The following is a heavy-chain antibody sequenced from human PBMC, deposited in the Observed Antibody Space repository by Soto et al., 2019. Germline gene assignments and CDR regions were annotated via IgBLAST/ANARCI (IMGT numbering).Heavy chain of an antibody. V-gene: IGHV1-18*04. J-gene: IGHJ4*02. D-gene: IGHD3-22*01. CDR1: GYTFTSYG. Sequence: ASVKVSCKASGYTFTSYGISWVRQAPGQGLEWMGWISAYNGNTNYAQKLQGRVTMTTDTSTSTAYMELRSLRSDDTAVYYCARDEEEGSYYDSSGYSAPDYWGQGTLATVSS. CDR3: ARDEEEGSYYDSSGYSAPDY. CDR2: ISAYNGNT.